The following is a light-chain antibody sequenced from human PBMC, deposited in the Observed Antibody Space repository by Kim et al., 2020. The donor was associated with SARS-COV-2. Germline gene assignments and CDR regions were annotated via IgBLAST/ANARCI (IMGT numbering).Light chain of an antibody. CDR3: QQYDSSRWT. CDR1: QTVSSSY. V-gene: IGKV3-20*01. Sequence: SPGETATISCSASQTVSSSYLAWYQQKPGQAPRLLIYSASSRATGIPDRFSGSGSGTDFTLTISSLEPEDFAVYYCQQYDSSRWTFGQGTKVDIK. J-gene: IGKJ1*01. CDR2: SAS.